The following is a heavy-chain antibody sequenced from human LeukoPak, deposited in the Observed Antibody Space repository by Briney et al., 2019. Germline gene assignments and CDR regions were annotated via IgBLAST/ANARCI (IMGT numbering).Heavy chain of an antibody. D-gene: IGHD4-17*01. Sequence: GRSRRLSCAASAFSFSSQTMSWVRQAPGEVLEWVSIIRGSGGGSFYADSVKGRFTISRDNSKNMLYLEMNSVRDYDTAVYYCAKTVPDGTTTVTSGFDPWGQGTLVTVSS. V-gene: IGHV3-23*01. CDR3: AKTVPDGTTTVTSGFDP. CDR2: IRGSGGGS. J-gene: IGHJ5*02. CDR1: AFSFSSQT.